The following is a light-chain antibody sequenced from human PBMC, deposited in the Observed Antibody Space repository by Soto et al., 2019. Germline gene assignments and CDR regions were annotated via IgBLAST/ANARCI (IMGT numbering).Light chain of an antibody. CDR3: QQYDSSVYT. Sequence: DIQMTQSPSPLSASVGDRVTITCRASQSISSWLAWYQQKPGKAPKLLIYRASRLGNGVPSRFSGSGSGTEFTLTISSLQPDDFATYYCQQYDSSVYTFGQGTKLEIK. V-gene: IGKV1-5*03. CDR2: RAS. CDR1: QSISSW. J-gene: IGKJ2*01.